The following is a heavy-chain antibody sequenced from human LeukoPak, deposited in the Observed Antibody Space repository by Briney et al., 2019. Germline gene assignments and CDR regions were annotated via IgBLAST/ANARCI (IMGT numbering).Heavy chain of an antibody. Sequence: PGGSLRLSCAASGFTFSSYGMHWVRQAPGKGLEWVAVLWYDGSYKYYADSVEGRFTISRDSSKKTLYLQMNSLRAEDTAVYYCARGSDYYGSGSYYLFDYWGQGTLVTVSS. CDR3: ARGSDYYGSGSYYLFDY. J-gene: IGHJ4*02. CDR1: GFTFSSYG. D-gene: IGHD3-10*01. V-gene: IGHV3-33*01. CDR2: LWYDGSYK.